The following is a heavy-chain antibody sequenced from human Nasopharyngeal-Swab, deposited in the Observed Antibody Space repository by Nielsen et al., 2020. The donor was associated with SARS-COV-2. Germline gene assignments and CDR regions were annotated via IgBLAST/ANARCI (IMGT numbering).Heavy chain of an antibody. V-gene: IGHV1-3*01. CDR1: GYTFTSYA. D-gene: IGHD1-26*01. CDR2: INAGNGNT. J-gene: IGHJ5*02. Sequence: ASVKVSYKASGYTFTSYAMHWVRQAPGQRVEWMGWINAGNGNTKYSQKFQGRVTITRNTSASTAYMELSSLRSEDTAVYYCARVGIMSGNLWGWFDPWGQGTLVTVSS. CDR3: ARVGIMSGNLWGWFDP.